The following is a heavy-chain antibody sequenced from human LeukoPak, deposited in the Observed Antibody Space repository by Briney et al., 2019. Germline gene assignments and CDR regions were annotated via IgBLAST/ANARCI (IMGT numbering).Heavy chain of an antibody. V-gene: IGHV3-53*04. CDR3: ARHTVTTGLSGFDY. CDR1: GFTVSSNY. D-gene: IGHD4-17*01. CDR2: IYSGGST. Sequence: GGSLRLSCAASGFTVSSNYMSWVRQAPGKGLEWVSVIYSGGSTYYADSVKGRFTISRHNSKNTLYLQMNSLRAKDTAVYYCARHTVTTGLSGFDYWGQGTLVTVSS. J-gene: IGHJ4*02.